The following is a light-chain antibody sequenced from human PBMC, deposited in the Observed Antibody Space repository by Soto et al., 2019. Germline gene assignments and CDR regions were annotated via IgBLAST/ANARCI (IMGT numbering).Light chain of an antibody. CDR1: QSVSSN. V-gene: IGKV3-15*01. J-gene: IGKJ1*01. CDR3: QQYYSYPWT. CDR2: GAS. Sequence: EIVMTQSPATLSVSPGERSTLSFSASQSVSSNLAWYQQKPGQAPRLLIYGASTRATGIPARFSGSGSGTDFTLTISCLQSEDFATYYCQQYYSYPWTFGQGTKVDIK.